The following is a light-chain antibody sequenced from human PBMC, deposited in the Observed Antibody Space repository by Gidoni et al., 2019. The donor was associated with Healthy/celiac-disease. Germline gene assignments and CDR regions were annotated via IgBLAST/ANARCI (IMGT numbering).Light chain of an antibody. J-gene: IGKJ3*01. CDR3: QQSYSTPSFT. Sequence: DIQMTQSSSSLSASVGDRVTITCRASQSISSYLNWYQQKPGKAPKLLIYAASSLKSGVPYRFSGSGSGTDFTLTISSLQPEDFATYYGQQSYSTPSFTFGPGTKVEIK. V-gene: IGKV1-39*01. CDR2: AAS. CDR1: QSISSY.